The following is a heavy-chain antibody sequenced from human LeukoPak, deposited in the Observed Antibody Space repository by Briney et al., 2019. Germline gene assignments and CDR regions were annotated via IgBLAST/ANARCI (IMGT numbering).Heavy chain of an antibody. Sequence: GRSLRLSCAASGFTFSSYGMHWVRQAPGKGLEWVAVIWYDGSNKYYADSVKGRFTVSRDNSKNTLYLQMNSLRAEDTAVYYCARDQRGSGGYFLDYWGQGALVTVSS. D-gene: IGHD3-22*01. CDR3: ARDQRGSGGYFLDY. V-gene: IGHV3-30*19. CDR2: IWYDGSNK. CDR1: GFTFSSYG. J-gene: IGHJ4*02.